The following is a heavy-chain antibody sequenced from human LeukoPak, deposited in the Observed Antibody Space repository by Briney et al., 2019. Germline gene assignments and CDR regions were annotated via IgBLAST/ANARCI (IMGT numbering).Heavy chain of an antibody. J-gene: IGHJ3*02. CDR2: ISSSSSYI. CDR3: ARTRTTTDAFDI. Sequence: GGSLRLSCAASGFTFSSYSMNWVRQAPGKGLEWVSSISSSSSYIYYADSVKGRFTTSRDNAKNSLYLQMNSLRAEDTAVYYCARTRTTTDAFDIWGQGTMVTVSS. D-gene: IGHD4-17*01. CDR1: GFTFSSYS. V-gene: IGHV3-21*01.